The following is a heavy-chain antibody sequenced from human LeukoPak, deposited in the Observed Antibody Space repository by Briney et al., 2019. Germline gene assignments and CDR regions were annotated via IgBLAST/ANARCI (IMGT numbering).Heavy chain of an antibody. CDR1: GFTFSSYA. V-gene: IGHV3-23*01. CDR2: ISGSAGVT. CDR3: AKDRGGSYYGLYNWFDP. D-gene: IGHD1-26*01. Sequence: GGSLRLSCAASGFTFSSYAMSWFRQAPGKGLEWVSAISGSAGVTYYADSVKGRFTISRDNSKDTLYLQMNSLRAEDTAVYYCAKDRGGSYYGLYNWFDPWGQGTLVTVSS. J-gene: IGHJ5*02.